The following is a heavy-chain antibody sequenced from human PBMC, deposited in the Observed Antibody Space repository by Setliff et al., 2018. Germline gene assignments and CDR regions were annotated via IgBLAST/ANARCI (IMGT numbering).Heavy chain of an antibody. D-gene: IGHD1-26*01. J-gene: IGHJ3*02. CDR1: GFTFSSYA. Sequence: GSLRLSCAASGFTFSSYAMNWVRQAPGKGLVWVSYNFDGTSTNYADSVKGRFTISRDNAKNTVYLQMNRLRADDTAVYYCIRDWGEAGSTNAFDIWGQGTVVTVSS. CDR2: NFDGTST. V-gene: IGHV3-74*01. CDR3: IRDWGEAGSTNAFDI.